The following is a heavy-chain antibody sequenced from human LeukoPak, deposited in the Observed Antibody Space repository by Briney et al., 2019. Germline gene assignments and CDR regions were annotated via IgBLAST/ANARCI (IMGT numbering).Heavy chain of an antibody. CDR2: IYYSGST. CDR3: ASQYYDFWSGSFNMDV. Sequence: SETLSLTCTVSGGSISSSSYYWGWIRQPPGKGLEWIGSIYYSGSTYYNPSLKSRVTISVDTSKNQFSLKLSSVTAADTAVYYCASQYYDFWSGSFNMDVWGKGTTVTVSS. CDR1: GGSISSSSYY. V-gene: IGHV4-39*01. J-gene: IGHJ6*03. D-gene: IGHD3-3*01.